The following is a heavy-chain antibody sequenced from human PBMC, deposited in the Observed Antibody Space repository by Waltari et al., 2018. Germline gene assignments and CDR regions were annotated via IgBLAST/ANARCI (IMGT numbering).Heavy chain of an antibody. J-gene: IGHJ4*02. Sequence: QITLKESGPTLVKPTQTLTLTCTFSGFSLSTSGVGVGWIRQPPGKALEWLALIYWNDDKRYSPSLKSRLTITKDTSKNQVVLTMTNMDPVDTATYYCAHSTVSYLGGYYFDYWGQGTLVTVSS. V-gene: IGHV2-5*01. CDR1: GFSLSTSGVG. D-gene: IGHD1-26*01. CDR2: IYWNDDK. CDR3: AHSTVSYLGGYYFDY.